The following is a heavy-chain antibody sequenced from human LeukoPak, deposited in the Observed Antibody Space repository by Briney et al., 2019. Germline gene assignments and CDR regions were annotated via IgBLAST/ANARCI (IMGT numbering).Heavy chain of an antibody. CDR3: ARTTEGYCRGGSCYYYYYYMDV. Sequence: KSSQTLSLNCTVYGGSISSGSYYWSWIRQPAGKGLEWIGRIYTSGSTNYNPSIKSRVTISVDTSKNQFSLKLSSVTAADTAVYYCARTTEGYCRGGSCYYYYYYMDVWGKGTTVTVSS. J-gene: IGHJ6*03. D-gene: IGHD2-15*01. CDR1: GGSISSGSYY. CDR2: IYTSGST. V-gene: IGHV4-61*02.